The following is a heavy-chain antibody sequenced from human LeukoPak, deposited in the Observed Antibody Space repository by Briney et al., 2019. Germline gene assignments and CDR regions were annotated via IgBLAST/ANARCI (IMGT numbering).Heavy chain of an antibody. J-gene: IGHJ4*02. V-gene: IGHV3-74*01. CDR1: GFTFTNYA. CDR3: ARDYYYSVDY. CDR2: IKSDGST. D-gene: IGHD3-22*01. Sequence: GGSLRLSCAASGFTFTNYAMSWVRQTPGKGLVWVSIIKSDGSTIYADSVKGRFTISRDNAKSTIYLQMNSLRAEDTAVYYCARDYYYSVDYWGQGTLVTVSS.